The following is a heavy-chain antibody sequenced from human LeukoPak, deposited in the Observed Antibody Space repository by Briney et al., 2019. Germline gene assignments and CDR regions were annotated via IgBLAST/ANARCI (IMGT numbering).Heavy chain of an antibody. D-gene: IGHD3-16*01. Sequence: GGPLRLSCAASGFTFNSYSMFWLRQAPGKGLVWISSISNSSNNIYYPDSVKGRFTTSRDNAKSSLYLQMSSLRAEDTAVYYCARGSSWSYDSWGRGTLVTVSS. CDR2: ISNSSNNI. J-gene: IGHJ5*02. CDR3: ARGSSWSYDS. CDR1: GFTFNSYS. V-gene: IGHV3-21*06.